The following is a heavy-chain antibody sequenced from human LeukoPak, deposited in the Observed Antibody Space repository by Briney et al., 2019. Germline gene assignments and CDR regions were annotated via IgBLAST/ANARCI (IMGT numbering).Heavy chain of an antibody. Sequence: PGGSLRLSCTASGFTFRSYAMSWVRQAPGKGLEWVAVISYDGSNKYYADSVKGRFTISRDNSKNTLYLQMNSLRAEDTAVYYCAKGKGIVVVPAATFGDYYYMDVWGKGTTVTVSS. V-gene: IGHV3-30*18. CDR1: GFTFRSYA. J-gene: IGHJ6*03. CDR2: ISYDGSNK. CDR3: AKGKGIVVVPAATFGDYYYMDV. D-gene: IGHD2-2*01.